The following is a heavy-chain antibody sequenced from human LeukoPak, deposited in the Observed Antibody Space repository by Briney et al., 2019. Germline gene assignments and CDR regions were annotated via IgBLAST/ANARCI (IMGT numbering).Heavy chain of an antibody. V-gene: IGHV1-18*01. D-gene: IGHD3-22*01. CDR1: GYTFTSYD. Sequence: GASVKVSCKASGYTFTSYDINWVRQAPGQGLEWMGWISTYNGNTNYAQKVQGRVTMTTDTSTSTAYLELRSLRSDDTAVYYCARAAISKDGSGYFYWGQGTLVTVSS. J-gene: IGHJ4*02. CDR2: ISTYNGNT. CDR3: ARAAISKDGSGYFY.